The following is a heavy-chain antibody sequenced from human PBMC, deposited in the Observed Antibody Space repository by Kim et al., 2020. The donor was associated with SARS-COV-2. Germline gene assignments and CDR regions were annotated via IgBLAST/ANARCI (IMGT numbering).Heavy chain of an antibody. Sequence: SETLSLTCTVSGGSISGNTDYWDWMRQPPGKGLEWIGNIFYSGSTYYNPSLHSRVTISVDTSKNQLSLRLSSVTVADTAVYYCARRPRSSHFDYWGQGTTVTVSS. J-gene: IGHJ4*03. CDR3: ARRPRSSHFDY. CDR1: GGSISGNTDY. CDR2: IFYSGST. V-gene: IGHV4-39*01.